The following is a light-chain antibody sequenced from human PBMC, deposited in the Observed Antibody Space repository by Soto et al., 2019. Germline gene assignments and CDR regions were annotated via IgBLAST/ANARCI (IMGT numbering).Light chain of an antibody. Sequence: DIVMTQSPDSLAVSLGERATINCKSSQSVLYSSNNKNYLAWYQQKPGQPAKLLIYWASTRESGVPDRFSGSGSGPDFPLTISSLQAEDVAVYYCQQYYSTPHTFGQGTKLEIK. CDR1: QSVLYSSNNKNY. CDR3: QQYYSTPHT. J-gene: IGKJ2*01. CDR2: WAS. V-gene: IGKV4-1*01.